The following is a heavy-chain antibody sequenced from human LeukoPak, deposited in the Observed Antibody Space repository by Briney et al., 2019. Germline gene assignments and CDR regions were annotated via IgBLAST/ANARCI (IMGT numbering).Heavy chain of an antibody. CDR2: IFFSRST. V-gene: IGHV4-59*07. CDR1: GGSISGHY. CDR3: ARFSTRFDSGCSDASCYVHY. J-gene: IGHJ4*02. Sequence: SVTLPLTCTVSGGSISGHYWTWIRLPPRQGLELIGYIFFSRSTHYNPSLRSRVTMSIDTSKNQFSLKLSSVNVADTAVYYCARFSTRFDSGCSDASCYVHYWGQGTQVTVSS. D-gene: IGHD2-2*01.